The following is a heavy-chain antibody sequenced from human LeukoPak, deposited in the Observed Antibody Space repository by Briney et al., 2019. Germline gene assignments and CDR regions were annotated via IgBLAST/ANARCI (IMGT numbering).Heavy chain of an antibody. J-gene: IGHJ6*02. V-gene: IGHV1-69*01. CDR3: ARSYCSSTSCYPYYYYYGMDV. D-gene: IGHD2-2*01. CDR2: IIPIFGTA. Sequence: SVKVSCKASGGTFSSYAISWVRQAPGQELEWMGGIIPIFGTANYAQKFQGRVTITADESTSTAYMELSSLRSEDTAVYYCARSYCSSTSCYPYYYYYGMDVWGQGTTVTVSS. CDR1: GGTFSSYA.